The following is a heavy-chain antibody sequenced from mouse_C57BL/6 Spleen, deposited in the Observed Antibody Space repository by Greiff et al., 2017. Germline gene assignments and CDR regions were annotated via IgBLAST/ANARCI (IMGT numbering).Heavy chain of an antibody. CDR2: IDPENGDT. V-gene: IGHV14-4*01. CDR3: ADYGPYGYDVGCAY. J-gene: IGHJ3*01. Sequence: VQLQQSGAELVRPGASVKLSCTASGFNIKDDYMHWVKQRPEQGLEWIGWIDPENGDTEYASKFQGKATITADTSSNTAYLQLSSLPSEDTAVYDCADYGPYGYDVGCAYWGQGTLLTVSA. D-gene: IGHD2-2*01. CDR1: GFNIKDDY.